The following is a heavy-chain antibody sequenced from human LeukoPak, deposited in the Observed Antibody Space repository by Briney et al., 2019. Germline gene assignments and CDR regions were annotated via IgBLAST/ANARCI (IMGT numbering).Heavy chain of an antibody. J-gene: IGHJ4*02. CDR1: GFTFSSYS. D-gene: IGHD5-12*01. Sequence: PGGSLRLSCAASGFTFSSYSMNWVRQAPGKGLEWVSYISSSSSTIYYADSVKGRFTISRDNAKNSLYLQMNSLRAEDTAVYYCARDGDIVATINFDYWGQGTLVTVSS. CDR2: ISSSSSTI. V-gene: IGHV3-48*01. CDR3: ARDGDIVATINFDY.